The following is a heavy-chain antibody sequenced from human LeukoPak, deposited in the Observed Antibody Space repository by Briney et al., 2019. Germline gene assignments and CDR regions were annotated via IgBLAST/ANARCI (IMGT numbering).Heavy chain of an antibody. V-gene: IGHV4-38-2*02. CDR1: GHSIINSYY. J-gene: IGHJ1*01. Sequence: SETLSLTCTVSGHSIINSYYWGWIRQPPGKGLEWIGSIYHTGSTYYNPSLKSRITISIDTSKNQFSLKVNSVTTADTAVYYCARMVDSSGFSPCQHWGQGTLVTVSS. D-gene: IGHD3-22*01. CDR2: IYHTGST. CDR3: ARMVDSSGFSPCQH.